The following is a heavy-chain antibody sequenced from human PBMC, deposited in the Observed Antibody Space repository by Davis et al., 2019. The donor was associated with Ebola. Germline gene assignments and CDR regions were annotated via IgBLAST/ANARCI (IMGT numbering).Heavy chain of an antibody. CDR1: GFTFSSYG. CDR3: ARGPRHYGDYYYYGMDV. CDR2: IWYDGSNK. V-gene: IGHV3-33*01. J-gene: IGHJ6*02. D-gene: IGHD4-17*01. Sequence: GESLKISCAASGFTFSSYGMHWVRQAPGKGLEWVAVIWYDGSNKYYADSVKGRFTISRDNSKNTLYLQMNSLRAEDTAVYYCARGPRHYGDYYYYGMDVWGQGTTVTVSS.